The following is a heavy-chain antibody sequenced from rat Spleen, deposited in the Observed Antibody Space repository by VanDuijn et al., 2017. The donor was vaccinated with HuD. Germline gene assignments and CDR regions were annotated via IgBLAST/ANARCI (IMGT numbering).Heavy chain of an antibody. Sequence: EVQLVESGGDLVQPGRSVKLSCAASGFTFSDYYMAWVRQDPTKGLEWVTTISSDGSPPYYPDSVKGRFTISRDNAKSTLYLQMDSLRSEDTATYYCARHYGGYSEYVMDAWGQGASVTVSS. CDR2: ISSDGSPP. CDR1: GFTFSDYY. D-gene: IGHD1-11*01. J-gene: IGHJ4*01. V-gene: IGHV5-7*01. CDR3: ARHYGGYSEYVMDA.